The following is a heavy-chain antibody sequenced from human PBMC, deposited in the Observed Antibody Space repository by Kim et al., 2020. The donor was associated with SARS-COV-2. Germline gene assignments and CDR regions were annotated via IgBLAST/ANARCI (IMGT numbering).Heavy chain of an antibody. CDR2: ISGSGVDT. Sequence: GGSLRLSCAASGFTFSRYVMSWVRQAPGKGLEWVSGISGSGVDTYYADSVKGRFTISRDNSKNTLNLQMNSLRAEDTGIYYCAKDPEGYSSGWYPYYFQYWGQGTLITVSS. D-gene: IGHD3-22*01. V-gene: IGHV3-23*01. CDR3: AKDPEGYSSGWYPYYFQY. J-gene: IGHJ4*02. CDR1: GFTFSRYV.